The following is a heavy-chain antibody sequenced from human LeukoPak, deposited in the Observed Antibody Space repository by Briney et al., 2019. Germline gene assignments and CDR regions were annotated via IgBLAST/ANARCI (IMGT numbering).Heavy chain of an antibody. J-gene: IGHJ4*02. CDR1: GGSISSGNW. Sequence: SETLSLTCAVSGGSISSGNWWSWVRQPPGKGLEWIGEIYHSGSTNYNQSLKSRFTISVDKSKNQFSLKLSSVTAADTAVYYCASLHFSSGWTFDYWGQGTLVTVSS. CDR3: ASLHFSSGWTFDY. CDR2: IYHSGST. V-gene: IGHV4-4*02. D-gene: IGHD6-19*01.